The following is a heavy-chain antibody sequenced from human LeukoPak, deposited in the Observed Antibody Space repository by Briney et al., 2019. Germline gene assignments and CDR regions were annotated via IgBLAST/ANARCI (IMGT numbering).Heavy chain of an antibody. CDR1: GYTFTGYY. CDR2: INPNSGGT. CDR3: AREYYDSSGYYLGFDY. Sequence: ASVKVSCKASGYTFTGYYMHWVRQAPGQGLEWMGRINPNSGGTNYAQKFQGRVTMTRDTSISTAYMELSRLRSDDTAVYYCAREYYDSSGYYLGFDYWGQGTLVTVTS. D-gene: IGHD3-22*01. J-gene: IGHJ4*02. V-gene: IGHV1-2*06.